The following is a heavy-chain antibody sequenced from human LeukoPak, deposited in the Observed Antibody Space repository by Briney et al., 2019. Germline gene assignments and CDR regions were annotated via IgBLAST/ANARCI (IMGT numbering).Heavy chain of an antibody. V-gene: IGHV1-8*01. Sequence: ASVKVSCKASGYTFTSYDINWVRQATGQGLEWMGWMNPNSGNTGYAQKFQGRVTMTRNTSISTAYMELSSLRSEDTAVYYCARGVGPSYYYYYYMDVWDKGTTVTVSS. J-gene: IGHJ6*03. CDR2: MNPNSGNT. D-gene: IGHD1-26*01. CDR1: GYTFTSYD. CDR3: ARGVGPSYYYYYYMDV.